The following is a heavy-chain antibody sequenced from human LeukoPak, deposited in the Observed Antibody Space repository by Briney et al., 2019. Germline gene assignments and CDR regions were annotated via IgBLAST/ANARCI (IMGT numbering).Heavy chain of an antibody. J-gene: IGHJ4*02. D-gene: IGHD6-6*01. Sequence: PGGSLRLSCAASGFTFSTSWMNWVRQGPRRGPVWVSRVSPDGSATAYADSVKGRFTVSRDNAKNALYLQMTSLRADGAAVYYCRYGSSSGAYWGQGSLVTVSS. CDR1: GFTFSTSW. CDR3: RYGSSSGAY. CDR2: VSPDGSAT. V-gene: IGHV3-74*01.